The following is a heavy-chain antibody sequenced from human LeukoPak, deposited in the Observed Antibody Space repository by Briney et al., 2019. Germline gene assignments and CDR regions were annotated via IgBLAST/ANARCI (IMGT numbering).Heavy chain of an antibody. D-gene: IGHD3-22*01. J-gene: IGHJ5*02. Sequence: SETLSLTCTVSGGSVSSGSYYWSWIRQPPGKGLEWIGYIYYSGSTNYNPSLKSRVTISVDTSKNQFSLKLSSVTAADTAVYYCARGGGSGYYNNWFDPWGQGTLVTVSS. CDR3: ARGGGSGYYNNWFDP. CDR2: IYYSGST. V-gene: IGHV4-61*01. CDR1: GGSVSSGSYY.